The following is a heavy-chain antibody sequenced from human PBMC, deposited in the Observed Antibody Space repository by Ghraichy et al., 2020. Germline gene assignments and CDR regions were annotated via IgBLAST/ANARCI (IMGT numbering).Heavy chain of an antibody. CDR3: ARDLTRYYYGSGSYYNPPDYYYGMDV. V-gene: IGHV1-18*04. Sequence: ASVKVSCKASGYTFTSYGISWVRQAPGQGLEWMGWISAYNGNTNYAQKLQGRVTMTTDTSTSTAYMELRSLRSDDTAVYYCARDLTRYYYGSGSYYNPPDYYYGMDVWGQGTTVTVSS. CDR1: GYTFTSYG. D-gene: IGHD3-10*01. J-gene: IGHJ6*02. CDR2: ISAYNGNT.